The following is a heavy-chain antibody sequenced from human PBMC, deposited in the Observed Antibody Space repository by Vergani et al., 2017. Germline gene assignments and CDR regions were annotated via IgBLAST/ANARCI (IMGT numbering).Heavy chain of an antibody. CDR1: GMSISNNNYY. Sequence: QLQLQESGPRLVKPSETLSLPCSLSGMSISNNNYYWGWIRQPPGKGLEWIGSIYDSRNNNYSPSLKSRVSISVDTSKNQFSLNLTSVTAADTAVYYCARHLRQLARNDVVDIWGHGTLVTVSS. J-gene: IGHJ3*02. V-gene: IGHV4-39*01. CDR3: ARHLRQLARNDVVDI. CDR2: IYDSRNN. D-gene: IGHD6-6*01.